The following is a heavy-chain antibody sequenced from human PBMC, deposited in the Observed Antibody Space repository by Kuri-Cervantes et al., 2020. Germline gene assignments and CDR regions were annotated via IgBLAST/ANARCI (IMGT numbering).Heavy chain of an antibody. CDR3: AALGSYLY. CDR2: IGTAGDT. Sequence: GESLKISCAASGFTFSSYDMHWVRQATGKGLEWVSAIGTAGDTYYPGSVKGRVTISRENAKNSLYLQMNSLRAGDTAVYYCAALGSYLYWGQGTLVTVSS. CDR1: GFTFSSYD. D-gene: IGHD3-10*01. V-gene: IGHV3-13*01. J-gene: IGHJ4*02.